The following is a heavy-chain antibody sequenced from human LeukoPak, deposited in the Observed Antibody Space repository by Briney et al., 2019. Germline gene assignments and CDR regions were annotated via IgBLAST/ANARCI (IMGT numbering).Heavy chain of an antibody. D-gene: IGHD1-26*01. CDR2: IYYDGSA. CDR1: GGSITSSSHY. V-gene: IGHV4-39*01. J-gene: IGHJ5*02. Sequence: SETLSLTCTVSGGSITSSSHYWGWIRQPPGKGLQWLGLIYYDGSAYYNLSLKSRLTISVDTSKNQFSLKLSSVTAADTAVYYCARRRGSLLGYNWFDPWGQGTLVTVSS. CDR3: ARRRGSLLGYNWFDP.